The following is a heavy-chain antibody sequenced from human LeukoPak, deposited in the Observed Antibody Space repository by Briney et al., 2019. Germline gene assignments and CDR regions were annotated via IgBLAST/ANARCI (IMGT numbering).Heavy chain of an antibody. Sequence: PSETLSLTCTVSNYSITSGYYWGWIRQPPGKGLEWIGNIFHTGSTYYNPSLKSRVTISVDTSKNQFSLKLSSVTAADTAVYYCARGKILNQVLNQPSRNWFDPWGQGTLVTVSS. CDR3: ARGKILNQVLNQPSRNWFDP. D-gene: IGHD2-2*01. V-gene: IGHV4-38-2*02. CDR1: NYSITSGYY. J-gene: IGHJ5*02. CDR2: IFHTGST.